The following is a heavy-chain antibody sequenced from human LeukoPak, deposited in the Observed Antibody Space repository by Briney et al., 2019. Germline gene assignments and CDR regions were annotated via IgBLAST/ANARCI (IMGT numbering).Heavy chain of an antibody. V-gene: IGHV1-24*01. CDR1: GYTLTELS. D-gene: IGHD6-19*01. J-gene: IGHJ6*02. CDR2: FDPEDGET. CDR3: ATDKRIAVAGTNYYYGMDV. Sequence: ASVKVSCKVSGYTLTELSMHWVRQAHGKGHERKGGFDPEDGETIYAQKFQGRVTMTEDTSTDTAYMELSSLRSEDTAVYYCATDKRIAVAGTNYYYGMDVWGQGTTVTASS.